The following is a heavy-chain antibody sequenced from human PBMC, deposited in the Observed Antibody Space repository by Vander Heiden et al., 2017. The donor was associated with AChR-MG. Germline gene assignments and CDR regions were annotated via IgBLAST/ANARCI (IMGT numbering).Heavy chain of an antibody. Sequence: QLQLVHPADEVQKPGSPVPCPCTASGGTSIGDAISWVRQAPGQGLEWLGGIIPIFGTANYAQKFQGRVTITADETTSTAYMELSSLRSEDTAVYYCARDVPGITMIRAFDIWGQGTMVTVSS. V-gene: IGHV1-69*01. CDR2: IIPIFGTA. D-gene: IGHD3-22*01. CDR1: GGTSIGDA. J-gene: IGHJ3*02. CDR3: ARDVPGITMIRAFDI.